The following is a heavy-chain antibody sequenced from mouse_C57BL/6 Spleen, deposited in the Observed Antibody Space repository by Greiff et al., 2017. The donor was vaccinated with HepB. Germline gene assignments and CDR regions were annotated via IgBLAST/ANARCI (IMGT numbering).Heavy chain of an antibody. D-gene: IGHD1-1*01. Sequence: VQLQQSGAELVKPGASVKISCKASGYAFSSYWMNWVKQRPGKGLEWIGQIYPGDGDTNYNGKFKGKATLTADKSSSTAYMQLSSLTSEDSAVYFCARKGTTVVHFDYWGQGTTLTVSS. V-gene: IGHV1-80*01. J-gene: IGHJ2*01. CDR2: IYPGDGDT. CDR3: ARKGTTVVHFDY. CDR1: GYAFSSYW.